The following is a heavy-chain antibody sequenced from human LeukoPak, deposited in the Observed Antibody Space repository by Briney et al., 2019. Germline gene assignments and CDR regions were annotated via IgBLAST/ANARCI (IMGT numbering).Heavy chain of an antibody. CDR3: ARGGGGVVVIPNDAFDI. J-gene: IGHJ3*02. CDR2: MNPNSGNT. Sequence: ASVKVSCKASGCTFTSYDINWVRQATGQGLEWMGWMNPNSGNTGYAQKFQGRVTMTRNTSISTAYMELSSLRSEDTAVYYCARGGGGVVVIPNDAFDIWGQGTMVTVSS. V-gene: IGHV1-8*01. CDR1: GCTFTSYD. D-gene: IGHD3-22*01.